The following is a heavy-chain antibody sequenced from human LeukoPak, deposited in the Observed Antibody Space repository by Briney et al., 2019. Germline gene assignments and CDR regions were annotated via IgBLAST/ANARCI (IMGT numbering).Heavy chain of an antibody. V-gene: IGHV3-48*04. CDR1: GFTFSSYW. J-gene: IGHJ4*02. D-gene: IGHD4-17*01. CDR3: ARYGDYDTFDY. Sequence: GGSLRLSCAASGFTFSSYWMHWVRQAPGKGLEWVSYISSSGSTIYYADSVKGRFTISRDNAKNSLYLQMNSLRAEDTAVYYCARYGDYDTFDYWGQGTLVTVSS. CDR2: ISSSGSTI.